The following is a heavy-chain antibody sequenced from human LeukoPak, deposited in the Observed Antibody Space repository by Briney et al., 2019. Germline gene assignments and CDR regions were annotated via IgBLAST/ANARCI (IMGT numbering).Heavy chain of an antibody. J-gene: IGHJ3*02. CDR1: GYTLTELS. D-gene: IGHD3-9*01. CDR2: FDPEDGET. CDR3: ARDLKYYDILTGYFSGPAFDI. V-gene: IGHV1-24*01. Sequence: ASVKVSCKVSGYTLTELSMHWVRQAPGKGLEWMGGFDPEDGETIYAQKFQGRVTMTEDTSTDTAYMELSSLRSEDTAVYYCARDLKYYDILTGYFSGPAFDIWGQGTMVTVSS.